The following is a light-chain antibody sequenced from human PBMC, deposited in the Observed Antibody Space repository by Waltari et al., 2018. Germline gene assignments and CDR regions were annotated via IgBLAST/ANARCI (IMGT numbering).Light chain of an antibody. CDR1: QSISSG. Sequence: DIQMTQSPSSLSASVGDRVTITCRASQSISSGLAWYQQKPGKAPNLLIYKASSLESGGPSRFSGSGSGTEFTLTISSLHPDDFATYYCQQYNFYSRTFGQGTKVEIK. CDR2: KAS. J-gene: IGKJ1*01. V-gene: IGKV1-5*03. CDR3: QQYNFYSRT.